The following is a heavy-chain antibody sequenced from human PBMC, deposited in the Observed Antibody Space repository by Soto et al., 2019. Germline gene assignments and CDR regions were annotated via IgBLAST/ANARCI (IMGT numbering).Heavy chain of an antibody. CDR3: ARDNGYSYGYTLDH. D-gene: IGHD5-18*01. Sequence: SETLSLTCTVSGGPISSYYWSWIRQPPGKGLEWIGYIYYSGSTNYNPSLKSRVTISVDTSKNQFSLKLSSVTAADTAVYYCARDNGYSYGYTLDHWGQGTLVTVS. CDR1: GGPISSYY. J-gene: IGHJ4*02. V-gene: IGHV4-59*01. CDR2: IYYSGST.